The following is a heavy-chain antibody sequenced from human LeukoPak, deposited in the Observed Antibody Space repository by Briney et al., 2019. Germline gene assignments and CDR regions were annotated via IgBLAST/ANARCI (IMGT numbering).Heavy chain of an antibody. Sequence: ASVKVSCKASGYTFTSYGISWVRQAPGQGLEWMGWISAYNGNTNYAQKLQSRVTMTTDTSTSTAYMELRSLRSDDTAVYYCARVSWFGELYPPHFDYWGQGTLVTVSS. CDR3: ARVSWFGELYPPHFDY. CDR2: ISAYNGNT. CDR1: GYTFTSYG. D-gene: IGHD3-10*01. J-gene: IGHJ4*02. V-gene: IGHV1-18*01.